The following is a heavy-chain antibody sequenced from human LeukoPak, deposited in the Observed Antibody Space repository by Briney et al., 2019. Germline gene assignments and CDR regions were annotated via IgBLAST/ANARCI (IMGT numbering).Heavy chain of an antibody. D-gene: IGHD4-11*01. Sequence: SETLSLTCTVSGGSISGGYWSWIRQPPGRGLEWIGYVYTSGSTNYNPSLKSRVTISVDTSKGQFALKLSSVTAADTAVYYCAKSYFDYSTYYSYYFNLWGQGALVTVSS. V-gene: IGHV4-4*09. J-gene: IGHJ4*02. CDR1: GGSISGGY. CDR2: VYTSGST. CDR3: AKSYFDYSTYYSYYFNL.